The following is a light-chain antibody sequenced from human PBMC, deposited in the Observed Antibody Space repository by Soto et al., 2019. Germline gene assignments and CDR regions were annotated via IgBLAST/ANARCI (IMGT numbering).Light chain of an antibody. CDR2: DAS. CDR1: QSVKNH. J-gene: IGKJ1*01. Sequence: EIVMTQSPATLSVSSGEGITLSCRASQSVKNHLAWYQHKPGQSPRLLIYDASTRATGVPARFSAGGSGTEFTLVISSLQSEDAVVYYCQEYKAWPPGTFGQGTKVEIK. V-gene: IGKV3D-15*01. CDR3: QEYKAWPPGT.